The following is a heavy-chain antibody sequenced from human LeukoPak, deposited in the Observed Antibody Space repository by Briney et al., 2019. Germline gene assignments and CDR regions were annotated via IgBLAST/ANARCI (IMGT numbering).Heavy chain of an antibody. CDR3: ARNAHSFDSSGYYFHF. V-gene: IGHV3-30*02. CDR1: GFTLSEYG. J-gene: IGHJ4*02. D-gene: IGHD3-22*01. CDR2: IRYGGNKK. Sequence: GGSLRLSCAASGFTLSEYGMHWVRQAPGKGLEWVAFIRYGGNKKYYIDSVRGRFTTSRDNSMNTMSLQMDSLRTEDTAVYYCARNAHSFDSSGYYFHFWGQGTLVTVSS.